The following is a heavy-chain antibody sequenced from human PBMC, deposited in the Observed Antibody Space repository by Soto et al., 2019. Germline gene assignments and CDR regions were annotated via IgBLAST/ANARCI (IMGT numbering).Heavy chain of an antibody. D-gene: IGHD3-3*01. V-gene: IGHV1-69*01. Sequence: QVQLVQSGAEVKKPGSSVKVSCKASGGTFSSYAISWVRQAPGQGLEWMGGSIPIFGTANYAQKFQGRVPSTADEATREAYMELSRLRYEDAAVYYCAYADNFVVVSRGGMDVWGQGSTVTVSS. CDR3: AYADNFVVVSRGGMDV. CDR1: GGTFSSYA. CDR2: SIPIFGTA. J-gene: IGHJ6*02.